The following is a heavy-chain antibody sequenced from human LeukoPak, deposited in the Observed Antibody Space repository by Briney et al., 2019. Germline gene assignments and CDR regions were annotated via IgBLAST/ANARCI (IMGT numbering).Heavy chain of an antibody. CDR3: ARVPRRRYCSGGSCYPYVYYYGMDV. V-gene: IGHV1-46*01. J-gene: IGHJ6*02. CDR1: GYTFTSYY. Sequence: GAPVKVSCKASGYTFTSYYMHWVRQAPGQGLEWMGIINPSGGSTSYAQKFQGRVTMTRDTSTSTVYMELSSLRSEDTAVYYCARVPRRRYCSGGSCYPYVYYYGMDVWGQGTTVTVSS. CDR2: INPSGGST. D-gene: IGHD2-15*01.